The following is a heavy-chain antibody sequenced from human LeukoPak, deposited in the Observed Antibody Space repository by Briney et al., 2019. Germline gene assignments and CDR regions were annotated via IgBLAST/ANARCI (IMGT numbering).Heavy chain of an antibody. V-gene: IGHV4-61*02. CDR1: GGSISSGGYY. J-gene: IGHJ4*02. Sequence: PSQTLSLTCTVSGGSISSGGYYWSWIRQPAGEGLEWIGRIYTSGSTDYNPSLKSRVTMSVDTSKNQFSLKLSSVTAADTAVYYCARGGFSSSWYNLDYWGQGTLVTVSS. D-gene: IGHD6-13*01. CDR3: ARGGFSSSWYNLDY. CDR2: IYTSGST.